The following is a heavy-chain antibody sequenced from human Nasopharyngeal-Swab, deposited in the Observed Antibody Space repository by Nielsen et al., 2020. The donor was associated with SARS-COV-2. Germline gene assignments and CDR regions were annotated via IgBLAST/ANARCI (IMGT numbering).Heavy chain of an antibody. CDR2: NSPTNGNT. J-gene: IGHJ4*02. CDR1: GYTFTTYD. V-gene: IGHV1-18*04. D-gene: IGHD3-10*01. CDR3: ARDPGAATLDY. Sequence: ASVKVSCKASGYTFTTYDITWVRQAPGQGLEWMGWNSPTNGNTNYALNFQGRVTMTADTSTNTAYMELRSLRYDDTAVYYCARDPGAATLDYWGQGSLVTVSS.